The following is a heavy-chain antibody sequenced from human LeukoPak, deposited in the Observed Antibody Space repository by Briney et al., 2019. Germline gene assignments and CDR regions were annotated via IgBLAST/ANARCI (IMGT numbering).Heavy chain of an antibody. CDR2: ISYDGSNK. V-gene: IGHV3-30*04. Sequence: GGSLRPSCAASGFTFSSYAMHWVRQAPGKGLEWVAVISYDGSNKYYADSVKGRFTISRDNSKNTHYLQMSSLTAEDTAVYYCAKWGDFWTGLNNWYFELWGRGTLVTVSS. J-gene: IGHJ2*01. D-gene: IGHD3/OR15-3a*01. CDR1: GFTFSSYA. CDR3: AKWGDFWTGLNNWYFEL.